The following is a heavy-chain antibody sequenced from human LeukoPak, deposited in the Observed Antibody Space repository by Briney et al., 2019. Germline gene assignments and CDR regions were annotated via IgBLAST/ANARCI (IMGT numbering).Heavy chain of an antibody. J-gene: IGHJ6*02. V-gene: IGHV1-24*01. CDR1: GFSLSDLS. Sequence: ASVKVSCKVSGFSLSDLSMNWVRQAPGKGLEWMGGFDPEDGELFYAQKFQGRVTMTGDTSTDTVHMELSSLTSEDTAVYYCATLHDPPPVYHYHYHGMDVWGQGTTVIVSS. D-gene: IGHD1-1*01. CDR2: FDPEDGEL. CDR3: ATLHDPPPVYHYHYHGMDV.